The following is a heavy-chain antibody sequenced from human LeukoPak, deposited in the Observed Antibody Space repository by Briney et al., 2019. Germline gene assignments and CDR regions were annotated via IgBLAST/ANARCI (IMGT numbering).Heavy chain of an antibody. D-gene: IGHD2-21*01. CDR2: IYPGDSDT. CDR3: ARLFPTSYCGGDCYQFYFDY. Sequence: GESLKISCKGSGYSFTSYWIGWVRQMPGKGLEWMGIIYPGDSDTRYSPSFQGQVTISADKSISTAYLQWSSLKASDTAMYYCARLFPTSYCGGDCYQFYFDYWGQGTLVTVSS. CDR1: GYSFTSYW. J-gene: IGHJ4*02. V-gene: IGHV5-51*01.